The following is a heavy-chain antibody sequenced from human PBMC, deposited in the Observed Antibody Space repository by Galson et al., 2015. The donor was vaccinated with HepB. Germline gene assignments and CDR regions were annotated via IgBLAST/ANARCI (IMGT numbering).Heavy chain of an antibody. CDR3: ARAYGSSWYDY. CDR2: ISSSSSTI. CDR1: GFTFSSYS. V-gene: IGHV3-48*01. D-gene: IGHD6-13*01. J-gene: IGHJ4*02. Sequence: SLRLSCAASGFTFSSYSMNWVRQAPGKGPEWVSYISSSSSTIYYADSVKGRFTISRDNAKNSLSLQMNSLRAEDTAVYYCARAYGSSWYDYWGQGTLVTVSS.